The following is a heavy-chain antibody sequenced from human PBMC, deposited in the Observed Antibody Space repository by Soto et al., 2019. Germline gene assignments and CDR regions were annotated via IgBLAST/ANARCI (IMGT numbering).Heavy chain of an antibody. CDR2: IRSKAYGGTT. CDR3: TRVRDYYDSSGPGRFYFDY. J-gene: IGHJ4*02. CDR1: GFTFGDYA. Sequence: GGSLRLSCTASGFTFGDYAMGWFRQAPGKGLEWVGFIRSKAYGGTTEYAASVKGRFTISRDDSKSIAYLQMNSLKTEDTAVYYCTRVRDYYDSSGPGRFYFDYWGQGTLVTVSS. V-gene: IGHV3-49*03. D-gene: IGHD3-22*01.